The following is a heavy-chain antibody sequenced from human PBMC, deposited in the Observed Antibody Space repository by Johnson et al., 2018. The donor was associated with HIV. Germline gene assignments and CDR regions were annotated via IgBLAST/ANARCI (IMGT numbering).Heavy chain of an antibody. CDR2: IYSGGST. CDR3: SRGSYDTIGQQRDGFYI. CDR1: GFTVRNNN. J-gene: IGHJ3*02. Sequence: MQLVESGGGLVQPGGSLRLPCAASGFTVRNNNMTWVRQAPGKGLEWVSLIYSGGSTYYADSVKGRFTNSRDNSNNTLYLQMNSLRAEDTAVYYCSRGSYDTIGQQRDGFYILGQGTLVTVSS. D-gene: IGHD3-22*01. V-gene: IGHV3-66*01.